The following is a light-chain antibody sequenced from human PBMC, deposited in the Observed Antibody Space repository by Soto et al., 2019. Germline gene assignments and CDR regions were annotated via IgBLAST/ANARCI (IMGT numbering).Light chain of an antibody. CDR2: GAS. V-gene: IGKV3-15*01. CDR3: QQYNNWPLYT. Sequence: EIVMTQSPATLSVSPGERATLSCRASQSVSSNLAWYQQKPGQAPRLLIYGASTRSTGIPARFRGSWSGTAFTLTISSLQSEDFAVYYCQQYNNWPLYTFGQGTKLEIK. J-gene: IGKJ2*01. CDR1: QSVSSN.